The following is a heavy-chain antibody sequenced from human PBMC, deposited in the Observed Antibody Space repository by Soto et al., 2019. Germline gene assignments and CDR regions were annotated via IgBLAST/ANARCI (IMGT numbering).Heavy chain of an antibody. D-gene: IGHD2-2*01. CDR3: ARDRSTSFSPFDP. CDR2: INHSGST. Sequence: QVQLQQWGAGLLKPSETLSLTCAVYGGSFSGYYWSWIRQPPGKGLEWIGEINHSGSTNYNPSLKSRVTISVDTSKNQFSLKLSSVTAADTAVYYCARDRSTSFSPFDPWGQGTLVTVSS. V-gene: IGHV4-34*01. CDR1: GGSFSGYY. J-gene: IGHJ5*02.